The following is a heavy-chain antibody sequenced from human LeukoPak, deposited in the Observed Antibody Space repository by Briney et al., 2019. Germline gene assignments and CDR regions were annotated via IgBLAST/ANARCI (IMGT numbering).Heavy chain of an antibody. D-gene: IGHD1-26*01. J-gene: IGHJ4*02. Sequence: GGSLRLSCAASGFTFSSYGMHWVRQAPGKGLEWVAVISYDGSNKYHADSVKGRFTISRDNSKNTLYLQMNSLRAEDTAVYYCAKDSVVGATTALDYWGQGTLVTVSS. CDR2: ISYDGSNK. CDR1: GFTFSSYG. CDR3: AKDSVVGATTALDY. V-gene: IGHV3-30*18.